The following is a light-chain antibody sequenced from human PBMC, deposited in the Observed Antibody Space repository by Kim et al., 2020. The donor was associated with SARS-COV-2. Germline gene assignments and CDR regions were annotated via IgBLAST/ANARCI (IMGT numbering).Light chain of an antibody. CDR3: CSYAGGYTFV. J-gene: IGLJ1*01. CDR2: DVT. V-gene: IGLV2-11*01. CDR1: TSNVGGFDY. Sequence: QSALTQPRSVSGSPGQSVTISCTGTTSNVGGFDYVSWYQQQSGKAPKLIIYDVTKRPSGVPDRFSASKSGNTASLTISRLQADDEADYYCCSYAGGYTFVFGIGTKSPS.